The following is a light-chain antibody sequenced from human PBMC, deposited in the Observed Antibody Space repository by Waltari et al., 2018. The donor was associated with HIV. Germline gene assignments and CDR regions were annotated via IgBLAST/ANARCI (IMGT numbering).Light chain of an antibody. CDR1: QSLLYSSNNKNY. CDR2: WAS. J-gene: IGKJ1*01. Sequence: DIVVTQSPDSLAVSLGGRAAMNCKSTQSLLYSSNNKNYLAWYQKKPGQPPKLLNYWASTRASGVPARFSGSGSGTNFTLTINGLQAEDVAIYYCQQFYTTTWSFGPGTRVEI. V-gene: IGKV4-1*01. CDR3: QQFYTTTWS.